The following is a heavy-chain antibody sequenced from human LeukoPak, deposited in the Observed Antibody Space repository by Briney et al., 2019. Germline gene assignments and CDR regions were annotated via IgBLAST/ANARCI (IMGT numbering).Heavy chain of an antibody. Sequence: SETLSLTCTVSGGSISSYYWSWIRQAPGKGLEWIGSMYHSGSTYHNPSLKSRVTISVDTSKNQFSLKLSSVTAADTAVYYCARALYYDFWSGLYWFDPWGQGTLVTVSS. V-gene: IGHV4-59*12. J-gene: IGHJ5*02. CDR1: GGSISSYY. D-gene: IGHD3-3*01. CDR3: ARALYYDFWSGLYWFDP. CDR2: MYHSGST.